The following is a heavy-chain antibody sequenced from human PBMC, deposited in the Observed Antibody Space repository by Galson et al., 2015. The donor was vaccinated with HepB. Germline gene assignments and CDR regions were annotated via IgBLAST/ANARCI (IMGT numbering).Heavy chain of an antibody. D-gene: IGHD2-21*02. CDR3: AKEGGAYCGGDCYFDY. V-gene: IGHV3-30*18. Sequence: SLRLSCAASGFTFSSYGMHWVRQAPGKGLEWVAVISYDGSNKYYADSVKGRFTISRDNSKNTLYLQMNSLRAEDTAVYYCAKEGGAYCGGDCYFDYWGQGTLVTVSS. CDR2: ISYDGSNK. J-gene: IGHJ4*02. CDR1: GFTFSSYG.